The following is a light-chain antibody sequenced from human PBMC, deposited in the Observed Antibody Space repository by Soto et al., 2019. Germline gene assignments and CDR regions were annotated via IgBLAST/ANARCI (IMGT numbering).Light chain of an antibody. CDR3: QHYGTSAL. CDR2: AS. CDR1: QSVSDMY. J-gene: IGKJ3*01. Sequence: EIVLTQSPGTLSLSPGERATLSCRASQSVSDMYLVWYQHKPGQAPRLLIYASNRATGIPDRFSGSGSGTDFTLTINRLEPEDFAVYYCQHYGTSALFGPGTKVEI. V-gene: IGKV3-20*01.